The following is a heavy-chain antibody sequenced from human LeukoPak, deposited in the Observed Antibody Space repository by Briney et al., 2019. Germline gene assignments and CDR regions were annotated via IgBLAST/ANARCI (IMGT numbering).Heavy chain of an antibody. D-gene: IGHD4-23*01. CDR1: GGTFKNYA. CDR3: ARDPDYGGAIDY. J-gene: IGHJ4*02. V-gene: IGHV1-69*13. CDR2: ITPISGTA. Sequence: SVKVSCKTSGGTFKNYAISWVRQAPGQGLEWMGGITPISGTANYAQKFQGRVTITADESTSTVYMEVSSLRSEDTAVYYYARDPDYGGAIDYWGQGTLVTVSS.